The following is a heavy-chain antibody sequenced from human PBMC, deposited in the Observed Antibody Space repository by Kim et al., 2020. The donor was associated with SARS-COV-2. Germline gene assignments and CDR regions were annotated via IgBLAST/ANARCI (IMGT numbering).Heavy chain of an antibody. CDR1: GGSFSGYY. CDR2: INHSGST. V-gene: IGHV4-34*01. CDR3: ARVALLRYFDWLTDYYYGMDV. Sequence: SETLSLTCAVYGGSFSGYYWSWIRQPPGKGLEWIGEINHSGSTNYNPSLKSRVTISVDTSKNQFSLKLSSVTAADTAVYYCARVALLRYFDWLTDYYYGMDVWGQGTTVTVSS. J-gene: IGHJ6*02. D-gene: IGHD3-9*01.